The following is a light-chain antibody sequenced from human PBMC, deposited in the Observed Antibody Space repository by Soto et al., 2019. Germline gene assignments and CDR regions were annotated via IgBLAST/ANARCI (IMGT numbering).Light chain of an antibody. V-gene: IGKV3-15*01. J-gene: IGKJ4*01. CDR1: QSVITN. CDR2: GAS. Sequence: EIVMTQSPATLSVSPGERATLSCRASQSVITNLAWYQQKPGQAPRLLIYGASTRAAIIPARFSGSGSGTEFNLTISRLQPEDFASYYCQQLNSFTLTFGGGTKVDIK. CDR3: QQLNSFTLT.